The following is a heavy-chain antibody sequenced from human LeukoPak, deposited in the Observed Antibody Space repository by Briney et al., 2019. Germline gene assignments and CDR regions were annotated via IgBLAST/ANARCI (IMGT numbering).Heavy chain of an antibody. Sequence: GGSLRLSCAASGFTFSSYAMSWVRQAPGKGLEWVSAISGSGGSTYYADSVKGRFTIPRDNSKNTLYLQMNSLRAEDTAVYYCVKSRGSYTSYYFDYWGQGTLVTVSS. CDR1: GFTFSSYA. J-gene: IGHJ4*02. CDR3: VKSRGSYTSYYFDY. V-gene: IGHV3-23*01. D-gene: IGHD1-26*01. CDR2: ISGSGGST.